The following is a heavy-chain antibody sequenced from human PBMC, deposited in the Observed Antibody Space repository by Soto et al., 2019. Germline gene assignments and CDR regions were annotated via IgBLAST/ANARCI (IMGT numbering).Heavy chain of an antibody. CDR1: GGSISSGGYS. J-gene: IGHJ4*02. V-gene: IGHV4-30-2*01. CDR3: PREKFFPDRGGQDGVYFDY. Sequence: PSETLSLTCAVSGGSISSGGYSWSWIRQPPGKGLEWIGYIYHSGSTYYNPSLKSRVTISVDRSKNQFSLKLSSVTAADTAFYYCPREKFFPDRGGQDGVYFDYGGRGTRVPVSS. D-gene: IGHD3-22*01. CDR2: IYHSGST.